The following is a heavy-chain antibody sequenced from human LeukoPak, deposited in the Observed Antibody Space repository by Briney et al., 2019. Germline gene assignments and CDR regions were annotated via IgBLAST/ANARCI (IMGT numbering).Heavy chain of an antibody. CDR2: ISGSGGST. V-gene: IGHV3-23*01. J-gene: IGHJ5*02. D-gene: IGHD3-10*01. CDR1: GFTFSSYG. CDR3: AKVLSPRFRGPFDP. Sequence: GGSLRLSCAASGFTFSSYGMSWVLQAPGKGLEWVSAISGSGGSTYYADSVKGRFTISRDNSKNTLYLQMNSLRAEDTAVYYCAKVLSPRFRGPFDPWGQGTLVTVSS.